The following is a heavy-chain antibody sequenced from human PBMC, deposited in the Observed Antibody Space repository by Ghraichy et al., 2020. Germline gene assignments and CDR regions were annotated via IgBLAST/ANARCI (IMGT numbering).Heavy chain of an antibody. CDR1: GGSISSSSYY. J-gene: IGHJ4*02. V-gene: IGHV4-39*01. Sequence: SETLSLTCTVSGGSISSSSYYWGWIRQPPGKGLEWIGSIYYSGSTYYNPSLKSRVTISVDTSKNQFSLKLSSVTAADTAVYYCATPHRRYSSRSPPDYWGQGTLITVSS. D-gene: IGHD6-13*01. CDR3: ATPHRRYSSRSPPDY. CDR2: IYYSGST.